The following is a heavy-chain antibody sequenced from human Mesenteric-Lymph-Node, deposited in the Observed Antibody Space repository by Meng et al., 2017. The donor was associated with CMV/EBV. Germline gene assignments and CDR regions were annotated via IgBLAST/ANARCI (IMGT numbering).Heavy chain of an antibody. V-gene: IGHV3-30*04. CDR2: ISYDGSNK. CDR3: ARDNIGYFDY. CDR1: GFTFNNYA. Sequence: SLRLSCAASGFTFNNYAMHWVRQAPGKGLEWVAVISYDGSNKNYADSAKGRFTISRDNSKNTLDLQMNSLRAEDTAVYYCARDNIGYFDYWGQGTLVTVSS. J-gene: IGHJ4*02.